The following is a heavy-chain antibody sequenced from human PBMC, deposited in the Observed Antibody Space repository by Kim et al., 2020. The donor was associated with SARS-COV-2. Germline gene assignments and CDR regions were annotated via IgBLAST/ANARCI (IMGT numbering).Heavy chain of an antibody. CDR3: ARSAHFWSGHYLDL. Sequence: ASVKVSCKASGYTFTEYYIHWVRQAPGQGLEWMGWINPYSGDTNYAQKFQGRVTMTRDTSISTPYVELSSLRSDDTAVYSCARSAHFWSGHYLDLWGQGTLITVSP. CDR2: INPYSGDT. V-gene: IGHV1-2*02. J-gene: IGHJ5*02. CDR1: GYTFTEYY. D-gene: IGHD3-3*01.